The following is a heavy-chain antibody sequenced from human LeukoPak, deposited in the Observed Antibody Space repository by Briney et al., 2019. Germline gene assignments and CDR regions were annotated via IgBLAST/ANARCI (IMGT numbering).Heavy chain of an antibody. Sequence: SETLSLTCTVSGGSISSHYWSWIRQPPGKGLEWIGYIYYSGSTNYNPSLKSRVTISVDTSKNQFSLKLSSVTAADTAVYYCARHDYGDFDYWGQGTLVTVSS. J-gene: IGHJ4*02. D-gene: IGHD4-17*01. CDR3: ARHDYGDFDY. V-gene: IGHV4-59*11. CDR2: IYYSGST. CDR1: GGSISSHY.